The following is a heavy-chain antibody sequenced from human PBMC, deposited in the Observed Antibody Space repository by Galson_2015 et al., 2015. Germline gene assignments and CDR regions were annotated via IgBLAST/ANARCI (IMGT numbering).Heavy chain of an antibody. CDR3: TIHLGIGSGSPEF. D-gene: IGHD7-27*01. V-gene: IGHV3-21*01. CDR1: GFPLSSYP. J-gene: IGHJ4*02. Sequence: SLRLSCAASGFPLSSYPMNWVRQAPGKGLQWVSSISGRSTFIFYSDSVQGRFTISRDIAKNSLSLQMNSLRGDDTAVYYCTIHLGIGSGSPEFWGQGTLVAVSS. CDR2: ISGRSTFI.